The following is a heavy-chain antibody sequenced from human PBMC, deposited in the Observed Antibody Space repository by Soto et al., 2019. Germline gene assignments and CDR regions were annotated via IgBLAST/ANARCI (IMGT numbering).Heavy chain of an antibody. Sequence: SVKVSCKASRGTFSSHAISWVRQAPGQGLEWLGGIIPIYRTVNYAQKFQGRVTINADKSTSTAYMELSSLRSEDTAVYYCASRDSRDYILLPNHDAFDIWGQGTMVTVSS. D-gene: IGHD3-22*01. CDR2: IIPIYRTV. V-gene: IGHV1-69*06. J-gene: IGHJ3*02. CDR3: ASRDSRDYILLPNHDAFDI. CDR1: RGTFSSHA.